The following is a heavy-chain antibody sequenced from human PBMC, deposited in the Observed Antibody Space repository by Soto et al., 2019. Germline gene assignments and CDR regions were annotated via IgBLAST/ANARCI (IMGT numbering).Heavy chain of an antibody. CDR3: ARHIVVVTAIPGDAFDI. D-gene: IGHD2-21*02. V-gene: IGHV4-59*08. J-gene: IGHJ3*02. CDR1: GGSISSYY. Sequence: PSETLSLTCTVSGGSISSYYWSWIRQPPGKGLEWIGYIYYSGSTNYNPSLKSRVTISVDTSKNQFSLKLSSVTAADTAVYYCARHIVVVTAIPGDAFDIWGQGTMVTVSS. CDR2: IYYSGST.